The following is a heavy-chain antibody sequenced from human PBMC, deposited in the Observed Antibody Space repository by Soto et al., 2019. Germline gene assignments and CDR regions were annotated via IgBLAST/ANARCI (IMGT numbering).Heavy chain of an antibody. Sequence: EVQLLESGGGLAQPGGSLRLSCAASGFTFISYAMNWVRRAPGKGLEWVSAISGTGDRTYYADSVKGRFTISRDNSKNTLYLQMNRLRAEDTAVFFCAKVGSHSGSHDDAFDIWGQVTTVTVSS. D-gene: IGHD1-26*01. CDR2: ISGTGDRT. J-gene: IGHJ3*02. CDR3: AKVGSHSGSHDDAFDI. V-gene: IGHV3-23*01. CDR1: GFTFISYA.